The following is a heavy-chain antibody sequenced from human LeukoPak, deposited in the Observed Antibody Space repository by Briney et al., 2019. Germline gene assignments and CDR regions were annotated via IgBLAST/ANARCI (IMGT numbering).Heavy chain of an antibody. CDR1: GYTFTNYA. CDR3: ARDLSVVNVPDGGGY. CDR2: ISAYNGNT. J-gene: IGHJ4*02. Sequence: AASVKVSCKASGYTFTNYAMHWVRQAPGQRLEWMGWISAYNGNTNYAQKLQGRVTMTTDTSTSTAYMELRSLRSDDTAVYYCARDLSVVNVPDGGGYWGQGTLVTVSS. V-gene: IGHV1-18*01. D-gene: IGHD4-23*01.